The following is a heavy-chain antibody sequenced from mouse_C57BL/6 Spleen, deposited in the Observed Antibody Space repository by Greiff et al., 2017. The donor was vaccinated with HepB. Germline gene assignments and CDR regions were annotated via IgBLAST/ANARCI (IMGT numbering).Heavy chain of an antibody. V-gene: IGHV5-17*01. CDR3: ARGNLDYYGPPWYFDV. CDR2: ISSGSSTI. J-gene: IGHJ1*03. D-gene: IGHD1-2*01. Sequence: EVKLVESGGGLVKPGGSLKLSCAASGFTFSDYGMHWVRQAPEKGLEWVAYISSGSSTIYYADTVKGRFTISRDNAKNTLFLQMTSLRSEDTAMYYCARGNLDYYGPPWYFDVWGTGTTVTVSS. CDR1: GFTFSDYG.